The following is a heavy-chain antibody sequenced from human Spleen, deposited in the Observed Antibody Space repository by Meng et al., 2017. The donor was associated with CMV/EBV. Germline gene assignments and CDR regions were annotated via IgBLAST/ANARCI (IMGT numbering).Heavy chain of an antibody. D-gene: IGHD1-1*01. Sequence: GGSLRLSCAASGFTFSSYEMNWVRQAPGKGLEWLSYIDSSDSSRFYADSVKGRFTISRDNAKNSLYLQMNSLRAEDTAVYYCASRTIKLEREFDYWGQGTLVTVSS. J-gene: IGHJ4*02. V-gene: IGHV3-48*03. CDR1: GFTFSSYE. CDR3: ASRTIKLEREFDY. CDR2: IDSSDSSR.